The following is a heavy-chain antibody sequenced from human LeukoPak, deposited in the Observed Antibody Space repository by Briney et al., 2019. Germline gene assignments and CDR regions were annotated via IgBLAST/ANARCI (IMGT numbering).Heavy chain of an antibody. V-gene: IGHV4-38-2*02. Sequence: PSETLSLTCTVSGDSISTGNYWGWIRQPPGKGLEWIGSRYYSGDNYYSPSLKSRVTISVDTSTNQFALKMNSVTAADTAVYFCARVRVGATEVDYWGQGSLVTVSS. J-gene: IGHJ4*02. CDR2: RYYSGDN. D-gene: IGHD1-26*01. CDR3: ARVRVGATEVDY. CDR1: GDSISTGNY.